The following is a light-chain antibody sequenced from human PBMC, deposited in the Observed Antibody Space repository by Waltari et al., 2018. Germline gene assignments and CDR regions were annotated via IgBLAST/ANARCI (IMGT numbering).Light chain of an antibody. J-gene: IGLJ2*01. CDR3: ASYTSANTVL. CDR2: DVS. V-gene: IGLV2-14*03. CDR1: RSDIGYYNF. Sequence: QSGLTQPASVSGSPGQSITISCTGTRSDIGYYNFFSWYQQHPGKAPKLVIFDVSRWPSGVSHRFSGSKSGNTASLTISGLQAEDVAAYYCASYTSANTVLFGGGTKVTVL.